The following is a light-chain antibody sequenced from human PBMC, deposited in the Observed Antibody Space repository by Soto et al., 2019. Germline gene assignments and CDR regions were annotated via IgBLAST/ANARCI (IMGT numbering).Light chain of an antibody. J-gene: IGKJ1*01. CDR1: QSVSSN. CDR3: QQYNIWPPLA. CDR2: GAS. Sequence: EIVMPQSPATLSVSPGERATLSCRASQSVSSNLAWYQQKPGQAPRLLIYGASPRATGIPARFSGSGSGTEFTLTISSLQSEDFAVYYCQQYNIWPPLAFGQVTKVEIK. V-gene: IGKV3-15*01.